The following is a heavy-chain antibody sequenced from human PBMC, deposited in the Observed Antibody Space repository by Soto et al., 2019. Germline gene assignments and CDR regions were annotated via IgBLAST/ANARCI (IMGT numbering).Heavy chain of an antibody. Sequence: ASVKVSCKASGYTFTSYDINWVRQATGQGREWMGWMNPNSGNTCYAQKFQGRVTMTRNTSISTAYMELSSLRTEDTAGYYCARDNGVVPAAILGGNYYYGMDVWGQGTTVTVSS. J-gene: IGHJ6*02. V-gene: IGHV1-8*01. CDR1: GYTFTSYD. CDR2: MNPNSGNT. CDR3: ARDNGVVPAAILGGNYYYGMDV. D-gene: IGHD2-2*02.